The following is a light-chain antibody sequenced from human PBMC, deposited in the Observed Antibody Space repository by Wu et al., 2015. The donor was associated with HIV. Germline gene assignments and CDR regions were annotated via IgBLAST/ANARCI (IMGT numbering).Light chain of an antibody. CDR2: DTS. V-gene: IGKV3-11*01. J-gene: IGKJ1*01. CDR1: QSVSRF. Sequence: EIVLTQSPATLSLSPGERATLSCRASQSVSRFLAWYQQKPGQAPRLLIYDTSNRATGIPARFGGSGSGTDFTLTISSLEPEDFAVYYCHQRTNWPRTFGQGTKVEI. CDR3: HQRTNWPRT.